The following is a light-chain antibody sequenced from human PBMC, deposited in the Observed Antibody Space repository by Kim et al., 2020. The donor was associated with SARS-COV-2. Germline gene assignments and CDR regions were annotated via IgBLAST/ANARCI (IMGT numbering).Light chain of an antibody. V-gene: IGKV1-39*01. J-gene: IGKJ2*01. Sequence: ASVGDRVTITCRASQSLSSYLNWYQQKPGKAPKLLIYAASSLQSGVPSRFSGSGSGTDFTLTISSLQPEDFATYYCQQSYSTPMYTFGQGTKLEI. CDR3: QQSYSTPMYT. CDR1: QSLSSY. CDR2: AAS.